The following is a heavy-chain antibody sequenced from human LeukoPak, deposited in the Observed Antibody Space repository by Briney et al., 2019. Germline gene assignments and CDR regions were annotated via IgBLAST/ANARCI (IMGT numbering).Heavy chain of an antibody. Sequence: GGSLRLSCAASGFTFSSYAMHWVRQAPGKGLEWVAVISYDGSNKYYVDSVKGRFTISRDNSKNTLYLQMNSLRAEDTAVYYCTRDSSQPNWFDPWGQGTLVTVSS. CDR1: GFTFSSYA. CDR3: TRDSSQPNWFDP. J-gene: IGHJ5*02. V-gene: IGHV3-30-3*01. CDR2: ISYDGSNK. D-gene: IGHD2-2*01.